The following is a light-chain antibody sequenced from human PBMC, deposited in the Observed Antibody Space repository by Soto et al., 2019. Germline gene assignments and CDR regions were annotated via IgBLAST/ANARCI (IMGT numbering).Light chain of an antibody. CDR2: EVN. V-gene: IGLV2-14*01. CDR1: SSDIGAYDY. CDR3: FSFTTTSTHV. J-gene: IGLJ1*01. Sequence: QSALTQPASLSGSPGQSITISCTGTSSDIGAYDYVSWFQQHPGKAPKLMISEVNNRPSGVSNRFSGSKSGNTAYLTISGLQVEDEAEYCGFSFTTTSTHVVGTGTKVTVL.